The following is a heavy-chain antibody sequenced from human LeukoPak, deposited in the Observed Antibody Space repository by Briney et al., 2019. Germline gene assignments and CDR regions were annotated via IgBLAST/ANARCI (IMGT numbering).Heavy chain of an antibody. CDR3: ARDGGSEAAY. V-gene: IGHV3-7*01. Sequence: PGGSLRLSFATSGFTFNNYYMTWVRQAPGKGLEWVAHIMRDGNEKHYVDSVKGRFTISRDNAKNSLYLQMNSLRAEDTAVYYCARDGGSEAAYWGKGTLVPSPQ. CDR2: IMRDGNEK. D-gene: IGHD3-16*01. CDR1: GFTFNNYY. J-gene: IGHJ4*02.